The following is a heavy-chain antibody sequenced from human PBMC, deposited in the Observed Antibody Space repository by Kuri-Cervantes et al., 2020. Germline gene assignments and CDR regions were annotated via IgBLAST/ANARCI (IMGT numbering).Heavy chain of an antibody. Sequence: GGSLRLSCAASGFTFDDYGMSWVRQAPGKGLEWVSGLNWSGGSTAYADSVKGRFTISRDNAKNSLYLQMNSLRAEDTAVYYCARLGDYVWGSYRGFDYWGQGTLVTVSS. V-gene: IGHV3-20*04. D-gene: IGHD3-16*02. CDR2: LNWSGGST. J-gene: IGHJ4*02. CDR1: GFTFDDYG. CDR3: ARLGDYVWGSYRGFDY.